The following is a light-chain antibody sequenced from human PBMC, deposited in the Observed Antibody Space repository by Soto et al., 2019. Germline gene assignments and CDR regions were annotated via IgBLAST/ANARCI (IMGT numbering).Light chain of an antibody. CDR3: QQYGSSFGT. V-gene: IGKV3-20*01. Sequence: IVFAPYHGTLSFSPGERGTPSRMASQRFGSSNLAWYQQKPGQAPRLLIYSTSSRATGIPDRFSGSGSGTDFTLTISRLEPEDFAVYYCQQYGSSFGTFGQGTKVDIK. CDR2: STS. CDR1: QRFGSSN. J-gene: IGKJ1*01.